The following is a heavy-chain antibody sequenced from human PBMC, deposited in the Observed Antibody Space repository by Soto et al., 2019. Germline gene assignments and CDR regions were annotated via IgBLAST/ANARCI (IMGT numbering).Heavy chain of an antibody. CDR3: ARLWGLDSSGSRADY. V-gene: IGHV5-51*01. J-gene: IGHJ4*02. CDR2: IYPGDSDT. D-gene: IGHD3-22*01. Sequence: GESLKISFKGSGYSFTSYWIGWVRQMPGKGLEWMGIIYPGDSDTRYSPSFQGQVTISADKSISTAYLQWSSLKASDTATYYCARLWGLDSSGSRADYWGQGTLVTVSS. CDR1: GYSFTSYW.